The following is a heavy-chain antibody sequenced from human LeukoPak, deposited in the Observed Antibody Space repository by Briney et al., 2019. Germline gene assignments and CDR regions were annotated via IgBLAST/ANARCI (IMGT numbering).Heavy chain of an antibody. D-gene: IGHD1-26*01. Sequence: QAGGSLRLSCAASGFTFSSYEMNWVRRAPGKGLEWVSYISSSGSTIYYADSVKGRFTISRGNAKNSLYLQMNSLRAEDTAVYYCVRVCGWPKGGFDPWGQGTLVTVSS. CDR1: GFTFSSYE. J-gene: IGHJ5*02. CDR3: VRVCGWPKGGFDP. CDR2: ISSSGSTI. V-gene: IGHV3-48*03.